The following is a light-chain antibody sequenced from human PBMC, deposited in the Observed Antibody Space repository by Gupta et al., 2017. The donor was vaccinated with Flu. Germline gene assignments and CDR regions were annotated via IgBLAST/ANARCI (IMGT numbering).Light chain of an antibody. J-gene: IGLJ2*01. CDR1: SSDFGDYNC. V-gene: IGLV2-8*03. CDR2: DVN. Sequence: SVTISCTGTSSDFGDYNCVSWYQHHPDKGPKLLIYDVNKRPSGVPDRFFGSKSGNTASLIVSGLQAEDEADYYCCSCGGSNNLVFGGGTKLTVL. CDR3: CSCGGSNNLV.